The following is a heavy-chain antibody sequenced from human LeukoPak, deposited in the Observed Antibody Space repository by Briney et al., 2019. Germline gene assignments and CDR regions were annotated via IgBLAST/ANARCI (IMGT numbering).Heavy chain of an antibody. CDR2: IIPILGIA. Sequence: SVKVSCKASGYTFTSYGISWVRQAPGQGLEWMGRIIPILGIANYAQKFQGRVTITADKSTSTAYMELSSLRSEDTAVYYCASNVRGVIRIGYYYYGMDVWGQGTTVTVSS. D-gene: IGHD3-10*02. V-gene: IGHV1-69*04. CDR1: GYTFTSYG. CDR3: ASNVRGVIRIGYYYYGMDV. J-gene: IGHJ6*02.